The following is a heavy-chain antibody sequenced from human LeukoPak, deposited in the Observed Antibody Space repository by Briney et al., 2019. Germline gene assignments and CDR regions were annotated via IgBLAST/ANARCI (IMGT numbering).Heavy chain of an antibody. J-gene: IGHJ4*02. Sequence: GGSLRLSCAASGFTFSSYSMNWVRQAPGKGLEWVSSISSSSSYIYYADSVKGRFTISRDNAKNSLYLQMNSLRVDDTAIYYCAFSRNGMSLSYFDYWGQGTLVTVSS. CDR1: GFTFSSYS. CDR3: AFSRNGMSLSYFDY. V-gene: IGHV3-21*04. D-gene: IGHD1-1*01. CDR2: ISSSSSYI.